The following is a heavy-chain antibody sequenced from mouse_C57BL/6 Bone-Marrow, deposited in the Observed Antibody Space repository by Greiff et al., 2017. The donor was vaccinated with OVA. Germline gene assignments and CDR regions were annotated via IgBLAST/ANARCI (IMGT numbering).Heavy chain of an antibody. CDR2: IYPSDSET. CDR1: GYTFTSYW. D-gene: IGHD1-1*01. CDR3: ARGVCGRSYNFDY. Sequence: QVQLQQPGAELVRPGSSVKLSCKASGYTFTSYWMHWVKQRPIHGLEWIGNIYPSDSETHYNQKFKDKATLTVDKSSSTAYMQLSSLTSEDSAVYYCARGVCGRSYNFDYWGQGTTITVSS. J-gene: IGHJ2*01. V-gene: IGHV1-52*01.